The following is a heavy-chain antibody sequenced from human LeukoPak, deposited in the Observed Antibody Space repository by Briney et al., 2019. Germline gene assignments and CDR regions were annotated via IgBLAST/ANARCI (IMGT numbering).Heavy chain of an antibody. CDR3: ARGGMTTVVTRLFDY. V-gene: IGHV4-59*12. Sequence: SETLSLTCTVSGGSISGYFWSWIRQPPGKGLEWIGYIHYSGTTNYNPSLNSRVTISVDTSKNQFSLKLSSVTAADTAVYYCARGGMTTVVTRLFDYWGQGTLVTVSS. J-gene: IGHJ4*02. CDR2: IHYSGTT. CDR1: GGSISGYF. D-gene: IGHD4-23*01.